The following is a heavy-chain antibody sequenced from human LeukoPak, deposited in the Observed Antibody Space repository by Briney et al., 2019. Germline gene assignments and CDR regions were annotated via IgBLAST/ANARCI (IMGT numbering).Heavy chain of an antibody. V-gene: IGHV1-18*01. J-gene: IGHJ4*02. Sequence: ASVKVSCKASGGTFSSYAISWLRQAPGQGLEWLAWISTATGNRLYAQKFQGRLTMTTDTSTSTVYMELRSLTSDDTAVYYCARDNDHVVDHWGQGTLVTVSS. CDR3: ARDNDHVVDH. CDR2: ISTATGNR. CDR1: GGTFSSYA. D-gene: IGHD1-1*01.